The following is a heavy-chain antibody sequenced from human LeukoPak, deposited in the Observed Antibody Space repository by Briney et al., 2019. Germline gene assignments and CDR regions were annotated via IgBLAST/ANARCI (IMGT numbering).Heavy chain of an antibody. CDR2: ISYDGSNK. Sequence: PVRSLRLSCAASGFTFSSYAMHWVPQAPGKGLEWVAVISYDGSNKYYADSVKGRFTISRDNSKNTLYLQMNSLRAEDTAVYYCARELELRLGVEVYYYYGMDVWGQGTTVTVSS. CDR3: ARELELRLGVEVYYYYGMDV. V-gene: IGHV3-30-3*01. D-gene: IGHD1-7*01. CDR1: GFTFSSYA. J-gene: IGHJ6*02.